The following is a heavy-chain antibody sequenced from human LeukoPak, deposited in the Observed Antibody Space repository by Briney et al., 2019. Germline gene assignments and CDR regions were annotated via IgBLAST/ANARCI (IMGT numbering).Heavy chain of an antibody. V-gene: IGHV5-51*01. D-gene: IGHD3-3*01. J-gene: IGHJ4*02. CDR1: GYSFTSYW. CDR3: ARLSLWSGYLFDY. CDR2: IYPGDSDT. Sequence: AESLKISCKGSGYSFTSYWIGWVRQMPGKVLEWMGIIYPGDSDTRYSPSFQGQVTIPAGKSISTAYLQWSRLKASDTAMYYCARLSLWSGYLFDYWGQGTLVTVSS.